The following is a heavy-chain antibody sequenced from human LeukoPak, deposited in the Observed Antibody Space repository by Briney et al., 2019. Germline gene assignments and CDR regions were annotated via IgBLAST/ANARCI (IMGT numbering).Heavy chain of an antibody. CDR3: AKVTGTPRD. Sequence: PGGFPRRLFCAPGFNLCKHALNWGRQASGEGLEWVSAISGSGGSTYYADSVKGRFTISRDNSKNTLYLQMNSLRAEDTAVYYCAKVTGTPRDWGQGTLVTVSS. J-gene: IGHJ4*02. D-gene: IGHD1-20*01. CDR1: GFNLCKHA. CDR2: ISGSGGST. V-gene: IGHV3-23*01.